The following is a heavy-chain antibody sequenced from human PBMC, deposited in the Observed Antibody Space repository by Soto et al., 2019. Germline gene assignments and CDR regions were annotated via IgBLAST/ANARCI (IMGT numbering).Heavy chain of an antibody. Sequence: SETLSLTCTVSGGSISKYYWSWIRQSPGKGLEWIGYIYYSGSTKYNPSLKSRVTISVDTSKNQFSLKLSSVTAADTAVYYCARAGAATLSDYWGQGTLVTVSS. CDR3: ARAGAATLSDY. D-gene: IGHD2-15*01. CDR2: IYYSGST. V-gene: IGHV4-59*01. J-gene: IGHJ4*02. CDR1: GGSISKYY.